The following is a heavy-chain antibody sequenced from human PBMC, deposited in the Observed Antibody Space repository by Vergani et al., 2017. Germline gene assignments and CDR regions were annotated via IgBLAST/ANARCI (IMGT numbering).Heavy chain of an antibody. V-gene: IGHV3-33*01. Sequence: QVQLVESGGGVVQPGRSLRLSCAASGFTFSSYGMHWVRQAPGKGLEWVAVIWYDGSNKYYADSVKGRFTISRDNSKNTLYLQMNSLRAEDTAVYYCARELRQELLWFGDQGYFDYWGQGTLVTVSS. D-gene: IGHD3-10*01. CDR3: ARELRQELLWFGDQGYFDY. CDR1: GFTFSSYG. J-gene: IGHJ4*02. CDR2: IWYDGSNK.